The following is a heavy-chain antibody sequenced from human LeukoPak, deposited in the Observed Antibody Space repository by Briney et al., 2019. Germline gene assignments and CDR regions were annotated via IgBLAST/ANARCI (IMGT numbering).Heavy chain of an antibody. V-gene: IGHV3-9*01. CDR3: ATDAGGGNSYAYLNYFDY. D-gene: IGHD5-18*01. J-gene: IGHJ4*02. CDR2: ISWNSGSI. CDR1: GITFDDYA. Sequence: TGGSLRLSCAASGITFDDYAMHWVRQAPGKGLEWVSGISWNSGSIGYADSVKGRFTISRDKAKNSLYLQMNSLRAEDSALYYCATDAGGGNSYAYLNYFDYWGQGTLVTVSS.